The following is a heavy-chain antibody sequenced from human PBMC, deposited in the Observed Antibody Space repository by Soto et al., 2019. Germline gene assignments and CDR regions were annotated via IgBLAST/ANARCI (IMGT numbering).Heavy chain of an antibody. CDR1: GFPFSSHW. V-gene: IGHV3-7*05. CDR2: IKQDGSEK. Sequence: GGSLRLSCAASGFPFSSHWMTWARQAPGKGLEWVAYIKQDGSEKYYVDSVMGRFTMSRDNTQSSLSLQMNTLRVEDSAVYYCARITSPGYFDPWGQGTLVTVSS. J-gene: IGHJ4*02. CDR3: ARITSPGYFDP. D-gene: IGHD1-20*01.